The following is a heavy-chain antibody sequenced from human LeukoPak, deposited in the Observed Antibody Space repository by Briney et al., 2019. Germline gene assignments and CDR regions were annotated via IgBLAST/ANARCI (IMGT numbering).Heavy chain of an antibody. V-gene: IGHV3-20*04. CDR3: ARAPITSPFYFDS. J-gene: IGHJ4*02. CDR1: GFAFDEHG. Sequence: GGSLRLSCTASGFAFDEHGMSWVRQVPGKGLEWVSGINWSGGSTGYADPLRGRFTISRDNAKNSLYLQMDSLRGEDTALYYCARAPITSPFYFDSWGQGTLVTVSS. CDR2: INWSGGST. D-gene: IGHD2-2*01.